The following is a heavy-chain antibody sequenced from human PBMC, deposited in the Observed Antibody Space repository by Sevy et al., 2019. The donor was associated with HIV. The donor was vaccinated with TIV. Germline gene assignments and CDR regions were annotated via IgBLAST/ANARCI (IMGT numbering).Heavy chain of an antibody. V-gene: IGHV3-23*01. CDR3: AKDPIATERCMDV. D-gene: IGHD6-13*01. CDR1: GFTFSTYA. Sequence: GGSLRLSCPASGFTFSTYAMSWVRQAPGKGLEWVSAISSGGGTTYYADSVKGRFTISRDNSKSTLYLQMNSLRADDCAVYYCAKDPIATERCMDVWGQGATVTVSS. CDR2: ISSGGGTT. J-gene: IGHJ6*02.